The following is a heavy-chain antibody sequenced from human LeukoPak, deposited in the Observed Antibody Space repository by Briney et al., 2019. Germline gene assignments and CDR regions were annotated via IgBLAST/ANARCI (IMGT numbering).Heavy chain of an antibody. J-gene: IGHJ4*02. CDR3: ARDAPEHPNIVATTYFDY. V-gene: IGHV3-20*04. Sequence: GGSLRLSCAASGFTFDDYGMSWVRQAPGKGLEWVSGINWNGGSTGYADSVKGRFTISRDNAKNSLYLQMNSLRAEDTALYYCARDAPEHPNIVATTYFDYWGQGTLVTISS. D-gene: IGHD5-12*01. CDR2: INWNGGST. CDR1: GFTFDDYG.